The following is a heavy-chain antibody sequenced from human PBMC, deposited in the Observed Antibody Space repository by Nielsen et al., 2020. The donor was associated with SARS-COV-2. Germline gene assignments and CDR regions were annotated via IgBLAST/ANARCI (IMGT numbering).Heavy chain of an antibody. D-gene: IGHD2-21*01. Sequence: GESLKISCAASGFTFSSYAMSWVRQAPGKGLEWVSAISGSGGSTYYADSVKGRFTISRDNSKNTLYLQMNSLRAEDTAVYYCAKGAVDAEYFQHWGQGTLVTVSS. CDR1: GFTFSSYA. CDR3: AKGAVDAEYFQH. J-gene: IGHJ1*01. CDR2: ISGSGGST. V-gene: IGHV3-23*01.